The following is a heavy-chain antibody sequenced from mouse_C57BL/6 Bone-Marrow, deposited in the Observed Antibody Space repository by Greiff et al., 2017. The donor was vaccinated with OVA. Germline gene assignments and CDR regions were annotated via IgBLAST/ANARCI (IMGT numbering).Heavy chain of an antibody. CDR1: GFTFSDFY. V-gene: IGHV7-1*01. CDR3: ARDDYYWYFDV. CDR2: SRNKANDYTT. J-gene: IGHJ1*03. Sequence: VESGGGLVQSGRSLRLSCATSGFTFSDFYMEWVRQAPGKGLEWIAASRNKANDYTTEYSASVKGRFIVSRDTSQSILYLQMNALRAEDTASYYCARDDYYWYFDVWGTGTTVTVSA.